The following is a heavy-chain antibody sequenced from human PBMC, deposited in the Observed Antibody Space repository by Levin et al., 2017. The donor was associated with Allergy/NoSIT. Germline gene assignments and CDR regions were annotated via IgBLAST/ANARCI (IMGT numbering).Heavy chain of an antibody. Sequence: TLSLTCTFSGFSLSTSGMCVSWIRQPPGKALEWLGFIDWYGDTYYNTSLKTRLTISKDTSKNQVVLTMTDMDPVDTATYYCARVSYYDNSGISIGRAWFDPWGPGTLVTVSS. V-gene: IGHV2-70*01. J-gene: IGHJ5*02. CDR2: IDWYGDT. CDR3: ARVSYYDNSGISIGRAWFDP. CDR1: GFSLSTSGMC. D-gene: IGHD3-22*01.